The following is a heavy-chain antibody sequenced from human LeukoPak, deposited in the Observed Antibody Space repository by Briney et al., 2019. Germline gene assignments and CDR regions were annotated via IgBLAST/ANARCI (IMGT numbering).Heavy chain of an antibody. J-gene: IGHJ4*02. D-gene: IGHD3-22*01. CDR1: GFTFSNYA. Sequence: GGSLRLSCAASGFTFSNYAMSWVRQAPGKGLEWFSGISGSGGSTYYADSVKGRFTISRDNSKNTLYLQMNSLRAEDTAVYYCAKDRKNTMIVVGFDYWGQGTLVTVSS. CDR2: ISGSGGST. CDR3: AKDRKNTMIVVGFDY. V-gene: IGHV3-23*01.